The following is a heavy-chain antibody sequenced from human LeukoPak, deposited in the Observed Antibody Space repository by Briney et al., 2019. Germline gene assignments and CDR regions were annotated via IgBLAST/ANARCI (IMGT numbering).Heavy chain of an antibody. CDR1: GFTFKTHA. J-gene: IGHJ4*02. V-gene: IGHV3-33*06. D-gene: IGHD4-17*01. CDR3: AKDLSQSRPRYYFDS. CDR2: ISYDGTNE. Sequence: GGSLRLSCAASGFTFKTHAMHWVRQAPGKGLEWVALISYDGTNEYYEDSVQGRFTISRDNSKNTLYLQMNSLRAEDAAVYYCAKDLSQSRPRYYFDSWGQGTLVTVSS.